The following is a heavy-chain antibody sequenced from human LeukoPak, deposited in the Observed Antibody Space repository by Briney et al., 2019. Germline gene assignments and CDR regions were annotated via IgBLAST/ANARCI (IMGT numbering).Heavy chain of an antibody. CDR1: GGTISSYY. D-gene: IGHD3-3*01. J-gene: IGHJ5*02. CDR3: ARVYYDFWSGYPTPAPTNWFDP. Sequence: PSETLSLTCTVSGGTISSYYCNWIRQPPGKGLEWIGYIYYSGSANYNPSLKSRVTISVDTSKNQFSLKLSSVTAADTAVYYCARVYYDFWSGYPTPAPTNWFDPWGQGTLVTVSS. V-gene: IGHV4-59*01. CDR2: IYYSGSA.